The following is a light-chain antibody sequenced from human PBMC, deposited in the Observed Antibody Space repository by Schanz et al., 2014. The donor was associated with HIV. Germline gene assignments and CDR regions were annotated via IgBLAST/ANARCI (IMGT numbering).Light chain of an antibody. J-gene: IGLJ2*01. V-gene: IGLV2-14*01. Sequence: QSALTQPASVSGSPGQSITISCTGTSSDVGGYNYVSWYQQHPGKAPKLMIYEVSKRPSGVPDRFSGSKSGNTASLTISGLQADDEDYYYCASYTSNRTVTFGGGTKLTVL. CDR3: ASYTSNRTVT. CDR2: EVS. CDR1: SSDVGGYNY.